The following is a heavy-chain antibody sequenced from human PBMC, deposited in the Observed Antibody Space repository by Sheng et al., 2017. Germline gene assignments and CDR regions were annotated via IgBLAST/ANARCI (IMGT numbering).Heavy chain of an antibody. V-gene: IGHV3-23*01. CDR2: ISGSGGST. CDR1: GFTFSSYA. CDR3: AKRTYYDFWSGDEAFDI. J-gene: IGHJ3*02. D-gene: IGHD3-3*01. Sequence: EVQLLESGGGLVQPGGSLRLSCAASGFTFSSYAMSWVRQAPGKGLEWVSAISGSGGSTYYADSVKGRFTISRDNSKNTLYLQMNSLRAEDTAVYYCAKRTYYDFWSGDEAFDIWGQGTMVTVSS.